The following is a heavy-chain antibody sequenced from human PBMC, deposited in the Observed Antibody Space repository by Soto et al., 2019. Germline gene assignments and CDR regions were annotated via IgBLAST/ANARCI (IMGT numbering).Heavy chain of an antibody. D-gene: IGHD4-4*01. CDR2: ISSSSSTI. J-gene: IGHJ6*03. V-gene: IGHV3-48*01. CDR3: ARSPPLYSNYAYYYYMDV. CDR1: GFTFSSYS. Sequence: GGSLRLSCAASGFTFSSYSMNWVRQAPGKGLEWVSYISSSSSTIYYADTVKGRFTISRDNAKNSLYLQMNSLRAEDTAVYYCARSPPLYSNYAYYYYMDVWGKGTTVTVSS.